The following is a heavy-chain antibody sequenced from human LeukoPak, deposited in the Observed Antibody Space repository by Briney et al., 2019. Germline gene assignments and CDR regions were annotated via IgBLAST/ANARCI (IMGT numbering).Heavy chain of an antibody. V-gene: IGHV1-18*01. D-gene: IGHD6-13*01. J-gene: IGHJ6*02. CDR3: ARDDAVGAAAATADYYYYGMDV. Sequence: GASVKVSCKASGYTFTSYGISWVRQAPGQGLEWMGWISAYNGNTNYAQKLQGRVTMTTDTSTSTAYMELRSLRSDDTAVYYCARDDAVGAAAATADYYYYGMDVWGQGTTVTVSS. CDR1: GYTFTSYG. CDR2: ISAYNGNT.